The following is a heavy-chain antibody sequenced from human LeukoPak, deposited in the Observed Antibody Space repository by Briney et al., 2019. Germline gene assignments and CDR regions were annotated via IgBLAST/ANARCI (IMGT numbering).Heavy chain of an antibody. CDR3: ARDKGYYYGMDV. CDR2: MNPNSGNT. Sequence: ASVKVSCKASGYTFTSSDINWVRQAPGQGLEWMGWMNPNSGNTGYAQKFQGRVTITRNTSVSTAYMELSSLRSEDTAVYYCARDKGYYYGMDVWGQGTTVTVSS. J-gene: IGHJ6*02. CDR1: GYTFTSSD. V-gene: IGHV1-8*03.